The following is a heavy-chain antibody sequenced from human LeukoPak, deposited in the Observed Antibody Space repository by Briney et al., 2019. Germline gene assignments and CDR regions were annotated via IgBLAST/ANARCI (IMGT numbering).Heavy chain of an antibody. CDR1: GGSISSSS. J-gene: IGHJ3*02. CDR3: ARGSGAVASRLYAFDI. Sequence: ETLSLTCTVSGGSISSSSYYWGWIRQPPGKGLEWVSSISSGSSYIYYADSVKGRFTISRDNTKNSLYLQMNSLRAEDTAVYYCARGSGAVASRLYAFDIRGQGTMVTVSS. CDR2: ISSGSSYI. V-gene: IGHV3-21*01. D-gene: IGHD3-10*01.